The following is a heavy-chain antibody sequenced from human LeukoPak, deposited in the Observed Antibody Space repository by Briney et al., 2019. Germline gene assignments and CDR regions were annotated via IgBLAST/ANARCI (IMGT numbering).Heavy chain of an antibody. J-gene: IGHJ4*02. V-gene: IGHV3-30-3*01. CDR3: ARDPLRYYDSSGFLDY. CDR1: GFTFSSYA. Sequence: PGGSLRLSCAASGFTFSSYAMHWVRQAPGKGLEWVAVISYDGSNKYYADSVKGRFTISRDNSKNTLYLQMNSLRAEDTAVYYCARDPLRYYDSSGFLDYWGQGTLVTVSS. D-gene: IGHD3-22*01. CDR2: ISYDGSNK.